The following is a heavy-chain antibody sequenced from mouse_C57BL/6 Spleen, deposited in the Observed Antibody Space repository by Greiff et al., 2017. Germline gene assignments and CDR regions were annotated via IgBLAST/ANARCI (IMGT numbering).Heavy chain of an antibody. CDR2: IHPNSGST. Sequence: QVQLQQPGAELVKPGASVNLSCKASGYTFTSYWMHWVKQRPGQGLEWIGMIHPNSGSTNYNEKFKSKATLTVDKSSSTAYMQLSSLTSEDSAVYYCARRKGLGITTVVADWYFDVWGTGTTVTVSS. D-gene: IGHD1-1*01. CDR1: GYTFTSYW. J-gene: IGHJ1*03. V-gene: IGHV1-64*01. CDR3: ARRKGLGITTVVADWYFDV.